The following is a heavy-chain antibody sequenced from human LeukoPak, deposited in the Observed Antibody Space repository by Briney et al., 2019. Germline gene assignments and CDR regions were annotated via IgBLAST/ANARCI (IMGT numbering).Heavy chain of an antibody. Sequence: GRSLRLSCTASEFTFSDDYMSWVRQAPGKGLEWVSVIYSGGSTYYADSVKGRFTISRDNSKNTLYLQMNSLRAEDTAVYYCAGHCSSTSCSPSVVHYGMDVWGQGTTVTVSS. CDR3: AGHCSSTSCSPSVVHYGMDV. J-gene: IGHJ6*02. CDR1: EFTFSDDY. V-gene: IGHV3-66*04. CDR2: IYSGGST. D-gene: IGHD2-2*01.